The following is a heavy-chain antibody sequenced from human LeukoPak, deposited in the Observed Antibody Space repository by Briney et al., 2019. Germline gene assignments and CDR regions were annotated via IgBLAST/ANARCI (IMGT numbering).Heavy chain of an antibody. D-gene: IGHD6-13*01. J-gene: IGHJ4*02. CDR1: GFPFSSYS. Sequence: GSLRLSCAASGFPFSSYSMTWVRQAPGKGLEWVANIKPDGTTKFYVDSVKGRFTISGDNALNSLYLQMNSLRAEDTAIYYCARSIPYGTTWYGRSDYWGQGTLVTVSS. CDR2: IKPDGTTK. V-gene: IGHV3-7*03. CDR3: ARSIPYGTTWYGRSDY.